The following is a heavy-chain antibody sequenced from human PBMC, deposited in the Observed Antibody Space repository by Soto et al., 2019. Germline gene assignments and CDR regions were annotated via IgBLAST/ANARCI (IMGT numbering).Heavy chain of an antibody. Sequence: QLQLQESGPGLLKPSETLSLNCSVSGGSINSRSYYWGWIRQSPGNGLEYIGSTPSSGNTHQKPSLQSRVTISVDTSKNQFSLELNSVTAADTAVYYCARHGGSSSWYHFDFWGQGTLVTVSS. CDR1: GGSINSRSYY. J-gene: IGHJ4*02. V-gene: IGHV4-39*01. CDR2: TPSSGNT. D-gene: IGHD6-13*01. CDR3: ARHGGSSSWYHFDF.